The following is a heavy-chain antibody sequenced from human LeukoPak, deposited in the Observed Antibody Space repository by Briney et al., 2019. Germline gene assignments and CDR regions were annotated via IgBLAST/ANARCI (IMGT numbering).Heavy chain of an antibody. Sequence: SETLSLTCTVSGDSISSSRYYWGWIRQPPGKGLEWIGTVYYSGSTYYNPSLQSRVTISEDTSKNQFSLKLISVTAADTAVYYCARVYRLAAAGTLYFQHWGQGTLVTVSS. CDR3: ARVYRLAAAGTLYFQH. CDR1: GDSISSSRYY. J-gene: IGHJ1*01. D-gene: IGHD6-13*01. CDR2: VYYSGST. V-gene: IGHV4-39*01.